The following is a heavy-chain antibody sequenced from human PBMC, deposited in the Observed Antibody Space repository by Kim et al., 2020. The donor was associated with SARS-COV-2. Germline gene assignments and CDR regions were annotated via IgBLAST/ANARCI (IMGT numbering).Heavy chain of an antibody. CDR2: IYPGDSDT. CDR1: GYSFTTYW. CDR3: ARPTLGSYQLLSNFDY. D-gene: IGHD2-2*01. Sequence: GESLKISCKGSGYSFTTYWIGWVRQIPGKGLEWMGIIYPGDSDTRYSPSFQGQVTIPADKSISTAYLQWSSLKASDTAVYYCARPTLGSYQLLSNFDYWGQGALVTVSS. J-gene: IGHJ4*02. V-gene: IGHV5-51*01.